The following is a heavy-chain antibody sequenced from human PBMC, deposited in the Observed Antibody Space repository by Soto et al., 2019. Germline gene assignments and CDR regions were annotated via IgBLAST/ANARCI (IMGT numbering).Heavy chain of an antibody. Sequence: EVQLVEAGGGLVKPGGSLRLSCAASGFTFNNAWMSWVRQAPGKGLEWVGRIKSKTDGGTTDYAAPVKGRFSISRDDSKLTLYLQMNSLKTXXXXVYYCTTVTYSSDGXDYWGQGTLVTVSS. CDR1: GFTFNNAW. CDR2: IKSKTDGGTT. CDR3: TTVTYSSDGXDY. J-gene: IGHJ4*02. D-gene: IGHD2-15*01. V-gene: IGHV3-15*01.